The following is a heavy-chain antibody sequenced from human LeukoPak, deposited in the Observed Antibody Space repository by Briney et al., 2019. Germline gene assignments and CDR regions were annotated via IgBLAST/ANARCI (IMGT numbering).Heavy chain of an antibody. CDR1: GGSISSSNW. CDR2: IYYSGST. V-gene: IGHV4-4*02. Sequence: SETLSLTCAVSGGSISSSNWWSWVSQPPGKGLEWIGSIYYSGSTYYNPSLKSRVTISVDTSKNQFSLKLSSVTAADMAVYYCARGRGEGRGIAMIRGVRAPSYNWFDPWGHGILVTVSS. CDR3: ARGRGEGRGIAMIRGVRAPSYNWFDP. J-gene: IGHJ5*02. D-gene: IGHD3-10*01.